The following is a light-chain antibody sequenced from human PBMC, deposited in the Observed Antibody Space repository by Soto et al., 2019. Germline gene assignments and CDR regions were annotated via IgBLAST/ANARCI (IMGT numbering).Light chain of an antibody. Sequence: ETVMAQSPATLSVSPGETATLSCRASQSVSSKLAWYQQKPGQAPRLLIHSASTRATGIPARFSGSGSGTEFTLTISSLQSEDFAVYYCQQYNNWPPITFGQGRLLEV. CDR1: QSVSSK. CDR3: QQYNNWPPIT. J-gene: IGKJ5*01. CDR2: SAS. V-gene: IGKV3-15*01.